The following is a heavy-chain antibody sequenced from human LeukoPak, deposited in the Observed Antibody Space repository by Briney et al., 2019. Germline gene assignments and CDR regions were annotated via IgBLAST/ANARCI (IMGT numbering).Heavy chain of an antibody. CDR3: AKDRSISGSSENNWFDP. V-gene: IGHV3-23*01. Sequence: GGSLRLSCAASGFTFSSYAMSWVRQAPGKGLEWVSAISGSGGSTYYADSVKGRVTISRDNSKNTLYLQMNSLRADDTAVYYCAKDRSISGSSENNWFDPWGRGTLVTVSS. J-gene: IGHJ5*02. CDR2: ISGSGGST. CDR1: GFTFSSYA. D-gene: IGHD1-26*01.